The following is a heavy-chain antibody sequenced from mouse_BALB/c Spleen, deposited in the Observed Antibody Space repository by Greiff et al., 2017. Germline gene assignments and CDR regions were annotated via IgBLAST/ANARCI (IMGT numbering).Heavy chain of an antibody. CDR1: GFTFSSYG. Sequence: EVQGVESGGDLVKPGGSLKLSCAASGFTFSSYGMSWVRQTPDKRLEWVATISSGGSYTYYPDSVKGRFTISRDNAKNTLYLQMSSLKSEDTAMYYCARDYRYGEGAFDDWGQGTTLTVSS. CDR2: ISSGGSYT. D-gene: IGHD2-14*01. CDR3: ARDYRYGEGAFDD. V-gene: IGHV5-6*01. J-gene: IGHJ2*01.